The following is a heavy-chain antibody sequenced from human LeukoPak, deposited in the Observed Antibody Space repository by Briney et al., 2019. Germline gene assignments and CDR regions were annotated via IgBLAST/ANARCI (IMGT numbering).Heavy chain of an antibody. J-gene: IGHJ6*02. CDR3: AKDRPFPYGMDV. Sequence: GGSLGLSCAASGFTFDDYAMHWVRQAPGKGLEWVSFITWNGGSSYYADPVKGRFIISRDNSKNSLYLQMNSLTPEDTALYYCAKDRPFPYGMDVWGQGTTVTVSS. CDR2: ITWNGGSS. V-gene: IGHV3-43D*03. CDR1: GFTFDDYA.